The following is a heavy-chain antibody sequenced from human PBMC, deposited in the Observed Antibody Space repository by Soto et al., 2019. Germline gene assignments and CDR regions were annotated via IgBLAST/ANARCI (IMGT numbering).Heavy chain of an antibody. D-gene: IGHD3-22*01. CDR3: ARVRSPYYYASSGYLDAFDI. CDR1: GYTFTGYY. J-gene: IGHJ3*02. Sequence: ASVKVSCKASGYTFTGYYMHWVRQAPGQGLEWMGWINPNSGGTNYAQKFQGRVTMTRDTSISTAYMELSRLRSDDTAVYYCARVRSPYYYASSGYLDAFDIWGQGTMVTVSS. CDR2: INPNSGGT. V-gene: IGHV1-2*02.